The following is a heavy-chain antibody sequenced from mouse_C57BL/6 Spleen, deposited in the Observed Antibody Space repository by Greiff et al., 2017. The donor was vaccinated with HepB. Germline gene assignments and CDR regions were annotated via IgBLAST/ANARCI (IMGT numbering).Heavy chain of an antibody. CDR1: GFTFSSYA. D-gene: IGHD2-5*01. J-gene: IGHJ2*01. Sequence: VQLKESGGGLVKPGGSLKLSCAASGFTFSSYAMSWVRQTPEKRLEWVATISDGGSYTYYPDNVKGRFTISRDNAKNNLYLQMSHLKSEDTAMYYCARENTIVTTGYFDYWGQGTNLTVSS. V-gene: IGHV5-4*01. CDR3: ARENTIVTTGYFDY. CDR2: ISDGGSYT.